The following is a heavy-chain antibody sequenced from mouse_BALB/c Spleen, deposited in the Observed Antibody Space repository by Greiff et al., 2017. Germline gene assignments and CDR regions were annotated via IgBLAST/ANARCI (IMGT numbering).Heavy chain of an antibody. J-gene: IGHJ1*01. CDR3: ARDGGSLYWYFDV. CDR1: GFSLTSYG. V-gene: IGHV2-9*02. CDR2: IWAGGST. Sequence: VQLVESGPGLVAPSQSLSITCTVSGFSLTSYGVHWVRQPPGKGLEWLGVIWAGGSTNYNSALMSRLSISKDNSKSQVFLKMNSLQTDDTAMYYCARDGGSLYWYFDVWGAGTTVTVSS.